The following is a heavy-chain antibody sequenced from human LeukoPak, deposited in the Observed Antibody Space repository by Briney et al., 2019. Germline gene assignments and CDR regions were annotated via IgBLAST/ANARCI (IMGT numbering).Heavy chain of an antibody. D-gene: IGHD6-19*01. CDR2: ISGSGGST. Sequence: GGSLRLSCAASGFTFSSYAMSWVRQAPGKGLEWVSAISGSGGSTYYADSVKGRFTISRDNSKNALYLQMNSLGAEDTAVYYCAKEVHKQWLSAYYFDYWGQGTLVTVSS. CDR1: GFTFSSYA. CDR3: AKEVHKQWLSAYYFDY. V-gene: IGHV3-23*01. J-gene: IGHJ4*02.